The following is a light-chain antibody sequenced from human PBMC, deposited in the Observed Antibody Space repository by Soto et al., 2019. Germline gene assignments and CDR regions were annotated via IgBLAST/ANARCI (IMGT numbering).Light chain of an antibody. J-gene: IGKJ4*01. V-gene: IGKV3-20*01. CDR2: DAS. CDR3: QQYGSSRALT. CDR1: QSVSSNY. Sequence: EIVLTQSPGTLSLSPGERATLSCRASQSVSSNYLAWYQQKPGQAPRLLIYDASSRATGIPDRFSGSGSGTDFPLTISRLEPEDFAVYYCQQYGSSRALTFGGGTKVEIK.